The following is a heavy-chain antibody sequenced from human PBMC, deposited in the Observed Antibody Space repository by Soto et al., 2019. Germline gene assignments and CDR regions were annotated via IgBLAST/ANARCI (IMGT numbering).Heavy chain of an antibody. CDR3: GTGRTYCGSYCFDD. V-gene: IGHV1-69*06. CDR2: IIPMYDSA. J-gene: IGHJ4*02. Sequence: QVQLVQSGAELKKPGSSVNVSCAASGGTFKTYTINWVRQAPGQGLEWIGQIIPMYDSANYAQRFQGRVTISADKSTKMACMEMSGLRAEDKCLYYCGTGRTYCGSYCFDDWGQGTLVSVSS. D-gene: IGHD1-26*01. CDR1: GGTFKTYT.